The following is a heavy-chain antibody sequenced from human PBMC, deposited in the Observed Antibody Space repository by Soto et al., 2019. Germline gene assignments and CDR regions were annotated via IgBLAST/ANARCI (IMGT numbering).Heavy chain of an antibody. J-gene: IGHJ5*02. D-gene: IGHD2-2*01. Sequence: GGSLRLSCAASGFTFSSYSMNWVRQAPGKGLEWVSSISSSSSYIYYADSVKGRFTISRDNAKNSLYLQMNSLRAEDTAVYYCARARPVVPAAPVWDPWGQGTLVTVSS. V-gene: IGHV3-21*01. CDR1: GFTFSSYS. CDR3: ARARPVVPAAPVWDP. CDR2: ISSSSSYI.